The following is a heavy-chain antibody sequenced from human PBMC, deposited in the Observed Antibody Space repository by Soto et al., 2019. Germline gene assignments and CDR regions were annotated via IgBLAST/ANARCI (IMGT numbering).Heavy chain of an antibody. V-gene: IGHV3-15*01. CDR2: IKSKSDGGTT. CDR1: GITLSNAW. Sequence: VVCMGLASAVCGITLSNAWMTGARKNQGTGLEWGDRIKSKSDGGTTDYATPMKGRFTIPRADSKNTMYLQMNSMKAEDTAVYYCTSEGLWFRESYGLDVWGQGTTVTVSS. J-gene: IGHJ6*02. CDR3: TSEGLWFRESYGLDV. D-gene: IGHD3-10*01.